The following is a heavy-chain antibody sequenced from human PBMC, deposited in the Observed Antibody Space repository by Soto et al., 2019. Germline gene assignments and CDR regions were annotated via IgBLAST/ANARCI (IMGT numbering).Heavy chain of an antibody. D-gene: IGHD5-12*01. Sequence: ESGGGVVQPGRSLRLSCAASGFAFSSYGMHWVRQAPGKGLEWVAVIWFDGSEQYYADSVKGRFTISRDNSKNTLYLDMNSLRAEDTAMYYCARDLYGHRYSNVPLAYWGQGTLVTVSS. CDR3: ARDLYGHRYSNVPLAY. CDR1: GFAFSSYG. J-gene: IGHJ4*02. CDR2: IWFDGSEQ. V-gene: IGHV3-33*01.